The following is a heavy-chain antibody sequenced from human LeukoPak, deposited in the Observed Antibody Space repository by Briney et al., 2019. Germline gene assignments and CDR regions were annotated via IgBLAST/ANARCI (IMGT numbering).Heavy chain of an antibody. CDR3: ARDFGTVDFRRPRRDAFDI. CDR2: ISSSGSTI. V-gene: IGHV3-11*01. CDR1: GFTFSDYY. J-gene: IGHJ3*02. Sequence: GGSLRLSCAASGFTFSDYYMSWIRQAPGKGLEWVSYISSSGSTIYYADSVKGRFTISRDNAKNSLYLQMNSLGAEDTAVYYCARDFGTVDFRRPRRDAFDIWGQGTMVTVSS. D-gene: IGHD2-8*02.